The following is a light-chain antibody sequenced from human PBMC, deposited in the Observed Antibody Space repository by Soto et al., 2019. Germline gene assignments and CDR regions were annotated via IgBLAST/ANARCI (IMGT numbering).Light chain of an antibody. V-gene: IGLV2-11*01. CDR2: DVI. J-gene: IGLJ1*01. CDR3: CSYAGSYTHV. CDR1: SSDVGGYNF. Sequence: QSALTQPRSVSGSPGQSVTISCTGTSSDVGGYNFVSWYQQYPGKAPKLIIYDVIKGPSGVPDRFSGSKSGNTASLTISGLQTDDEADYYCCSYAGSYTHVFGTGTKVTVL.